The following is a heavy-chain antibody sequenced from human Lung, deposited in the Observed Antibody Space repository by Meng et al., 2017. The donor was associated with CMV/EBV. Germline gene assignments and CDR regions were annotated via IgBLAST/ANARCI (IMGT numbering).Heavy chain of an antibody. D-gene: IGHD3-16*01. Sequence: SCAASEFTFETYGMHWLRQAPGQRLEWVAFIRYDGSTKFYGDSVNGRFTISRDNSKNTLYLETNTLRVEETAMYYCAKDQLLIGGPHAYFDDWGQGXLVTVSS. CDR2: IRYDGSTK. CDR1: EFTFETYG. J-gene: IGHJ4*02. V-gene: IGHV3-30*02. CDR3: AKDQLLIGGPHAYFDD.